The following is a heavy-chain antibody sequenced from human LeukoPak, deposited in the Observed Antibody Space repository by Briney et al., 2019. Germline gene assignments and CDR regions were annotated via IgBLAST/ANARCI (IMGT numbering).Heavy chain of an antibody. J-gene: IGHJ4*02. D-gene: IGHD1-26*01. CDR2: ISWNSGSI. V-gene: IGHV3-9*01. CDR1: GFTFDDYA. Sequence: PGRSLRLSCAASGFTFDDYAMHWVRQAPAKGLEWVSGISWNSGSIGYADSVKGRFTISRDNAKNSLYLQMNSLRAEDTALYYCAKGRQLRGYFDYWGQGTLVTVSS. CDR3: AKGRQLRGYFDY.